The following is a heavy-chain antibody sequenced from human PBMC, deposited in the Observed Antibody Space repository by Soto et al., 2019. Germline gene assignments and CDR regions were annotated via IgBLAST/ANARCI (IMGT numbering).Heavy chain of an antibody. J-gene: IGHJ4*02. CDR1: GGSISSGDYY. CDR3: ARDGHKSGYVDY. D-gene: IGHD3-22*01. V-gene: IGHV4-30-4*01. CDR2: IYYSGST. Sequence: QVQLQESGPGLVKPSQTLSLTCTVSGGSISSGDYYWSWIRQPPGKGLEWIGYIYYSGSTYYNPSLKSRVTIPVAASKNQCSLKLRSVTAADTAVYYCARDGHKSGYVDYWGQGTLVTVSS.